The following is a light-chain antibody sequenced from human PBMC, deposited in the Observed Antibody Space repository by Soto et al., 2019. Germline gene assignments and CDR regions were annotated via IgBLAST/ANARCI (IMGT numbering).Light chain of an antibody. V-gene: IGKV2-28*01. CDR2: LGS. CDR1: QSLLHSNGYNY. J-gene: IGKJ4*01. CDR3: MQALQTPLT. Sequence: DMLMTQSPLYLPVTPGEPASISCRSSQSLLHSNGYNYLDWYLQKPGQSPQLLIYLGSNRASGVPDRFSGSGSGTDFTLKISRVEAEDVGVYYCMQALQTPLTVGGGTKVEIK.